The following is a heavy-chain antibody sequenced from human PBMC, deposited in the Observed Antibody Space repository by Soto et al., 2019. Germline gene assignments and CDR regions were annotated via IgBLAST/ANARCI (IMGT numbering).Heavy chain of an antibody. V-gene: IGHV4-4*02. CDR3: ARHLGEGYLDF. CDR2: IYHGGNI. J-gene: IGHJ4*02. CDR1: GDSINSTDW. Sequence: PSETLSLTCAVSGDSINSTDWWNWVRQPPGKGLEWIGEIYHGGNIHYNPSLKSRVTISVDKSKNQFSLKLSSVTAADTAVYYCARHLGEGYLDFWGQGTLVTVSS.